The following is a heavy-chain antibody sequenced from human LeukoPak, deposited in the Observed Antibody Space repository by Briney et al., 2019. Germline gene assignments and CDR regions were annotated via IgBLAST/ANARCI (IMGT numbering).Heavy chain of an antibody. CDR3: EGGGGNWSPP. Sequence: SQTLALTCDISGDNVSSNTAAWNWIRQSPSRGLEWLGRTYYTSRWYNDYVESVKSRITINPDTSKNQFSLQLNSVTPEDTAVYSGEGGGGNWSPPGGREPRVTFSS. CDR2: TYYTSRWYN. J-gene: IGHJ5*02. CDR1: GDNVSSNTAA. V-gene: IGHV6-1*01. D-gene: IGHD3-16*01.